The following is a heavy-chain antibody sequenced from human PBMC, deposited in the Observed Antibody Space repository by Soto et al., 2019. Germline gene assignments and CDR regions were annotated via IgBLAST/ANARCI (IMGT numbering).Heavy chain of an antibody. J-gene: IGHJ4*02. V-gene: IGHV4-34*01. CDR1: GGSFSAYY. D-gene: IGHD2-8*02. CDR3: ARDKITGLFDY. Sequence: QVQLQQWGAGLLKPSETLSLTCAVYGGSFSAYYWTWIRQPPGTGLEWIGEINHSGSTNYNPSLKSRVPISVDTSKNQFALKLTSVTAADTAVYSCARDKITGLFDYWGQGTLVTVSS. CDR2: INHSGST.